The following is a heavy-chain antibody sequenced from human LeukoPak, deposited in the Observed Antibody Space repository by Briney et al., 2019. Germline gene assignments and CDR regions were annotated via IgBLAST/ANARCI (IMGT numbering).Heavy chain of an antibody. CDR3: ASRYCTGVNCFAASYMCMDV. V-gene: IGHV3-7*01. J-gene: IGHJ6*03. CDR2: TKQDGSEK. Sequence: PGGSLRLSCAASGLTFSRYWMTWFRQAPGKGLEWVANTKQDGSEKYYVDSVKGRFTISRDNADRSLYLQMTSLRVEDTAVYFCASRYCTGVNCFAASYMCMDVWGKGTTVTVSS. CDR1: GLTFSRYW. D-gene: IGHD2-8*02.